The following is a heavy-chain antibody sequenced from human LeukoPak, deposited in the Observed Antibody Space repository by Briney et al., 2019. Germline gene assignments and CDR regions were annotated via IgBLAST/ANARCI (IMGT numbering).Heavy chain of an antibody. CDR1: GFSLSTRGMC. J-gene: IGHJ4*02. Sequence: SGPSLFQPTRPLTLTCTFSGFSLSTRGMCGSGIRQPPEKALEWLTLIDWDDDKYYNKSLTTRLTISKDTSKNQVVLTMTNMDPVDTATYYCARYSVSYYYFDYWGQGTLVTVPS. V-gene: IGHV2-70*01. D-gene: IGHD1-26*01. CDR2: IDWDDDK. CDR3: ARYSVSYYYFDY.